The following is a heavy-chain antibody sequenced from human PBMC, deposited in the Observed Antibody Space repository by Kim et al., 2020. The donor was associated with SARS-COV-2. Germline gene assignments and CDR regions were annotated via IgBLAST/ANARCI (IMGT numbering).Heavy chain of an antibody. V-gene: IGHV4-30-4*01. CDR2: IYYSGST. CDR1: GGSISSGDYY. CDR3: AREGRFLEWLLSNYYYYYMDV. J-gene: IGHJ6*03. Sequence: SETLSLTCTVSGGSISSGDYYWSWIRQPPGKGLEWIGYIYYSGSTYYNPSLKSRVTISVDTSKNQFSLKLSSVTAADTAVYYCAREGRFLEWLLSNYYYYYMDVWGKGTTVTASS. D-gene: IGHD3-3*01.